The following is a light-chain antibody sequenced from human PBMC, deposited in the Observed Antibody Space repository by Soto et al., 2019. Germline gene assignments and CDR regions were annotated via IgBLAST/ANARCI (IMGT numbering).Light chain of an antibody. V-gene: IGLV2-14*01. CDR1: SSDVGGYNY. CDR3: CSYTSTSTYV. J-gene: IGLJ1*01. CDR2: HVS. Sequence: QSVLTQPASVSGSPGQSIAISCTGTSSDVGGYNYVSWYQQYPGKAPKLMIYHVSNRPSGVSNRFSGSKSGNSASLTISGLQAEDEADYYCCSYTSTSTYVFGTGTKVTVL.